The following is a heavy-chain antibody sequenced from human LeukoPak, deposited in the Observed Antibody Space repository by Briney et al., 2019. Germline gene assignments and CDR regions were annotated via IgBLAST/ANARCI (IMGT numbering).Heavy chain of an antibody. Sequence: ASVKVSCKVSGYTLTELSMHWVRQAPGKGLEWMGGFDPEDGETIYAQKFQGRVTMTEDTSTDTAYMELSSLRSEDTAVYYCATDTPLGYYYDSRGYYRAFDYWGQGTLVTVSS. CDR1: GYTLTELS. CDR3: ATDTPLGYYYDSRGYYRAFDY. J-gene: IGHJ4*02. CDR2: FDPEDGET. D-gene: IGHD3-22*01. V-gene: IGHV1-24*01.